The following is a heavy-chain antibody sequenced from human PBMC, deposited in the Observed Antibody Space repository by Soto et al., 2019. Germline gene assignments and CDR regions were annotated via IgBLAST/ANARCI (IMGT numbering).Heavy chain of an antibody. J-gene: IGHJ6*02. CDR3: ALAGSTTCQPHAFYSCGMDV. Sequence: QVQLVESGGGVGQPGRSLRLSCAGFSFSTYNVHWVRQAQGKGLEWVAVVSSDGNNNDSADSVTGRFTISRDQSKHTVYLQMNSLRGEATARYDCALAGSTTCQPHAFYSCGMDVWGLGTTVTVSS. CDR1: FSFSTYN. V-gene: IGHV3-30-3*01. CDR2: VSSDGNNN. D-gene: IGHD2-2*01.